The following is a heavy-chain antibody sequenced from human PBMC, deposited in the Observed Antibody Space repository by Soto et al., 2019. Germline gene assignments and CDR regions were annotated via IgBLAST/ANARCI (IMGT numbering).Heavy chain of an antibody. CDR2: IYYSGST. CDR3: ARTNSYGSGSCYCGMDV. V-gene: IGHV4-39*01. J-gene: IGHJ6*02. D-gene: IGHD3-10*01. Sequence: SGTFSLSSRVAGRSSSRSGADGGGFGPPPGKGLEWIGSIYYSGSTYYNPSLKSRVTISVDKSKNQFSLKLSSVTAADTAVYYCARTNSYGSGSCYCGMDVWGQGTTGSV. CDR1: GRSSSRSGAD.